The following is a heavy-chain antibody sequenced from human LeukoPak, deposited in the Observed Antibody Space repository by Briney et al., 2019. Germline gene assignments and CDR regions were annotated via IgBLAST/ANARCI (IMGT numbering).Heavy chain of an antibody. CDR3: ARTDIVATSTRDFDY. Sequence: SVKVSCKASGGTFTSYAISWVRQAPGQGLGWVGRTTPIFGTANYSQKFQGRISITKDESTSTAYMERSSVRSEDMDVYYCARTDIVATSTRDFDYWGQGTLVTLSS. J-gene: IGHJ4*02. CDR1: GGTFTSYA. D-gene: IGHD5-12*01. CDR2: TTPIFGTA. V-gene: IGHV1-69*05.